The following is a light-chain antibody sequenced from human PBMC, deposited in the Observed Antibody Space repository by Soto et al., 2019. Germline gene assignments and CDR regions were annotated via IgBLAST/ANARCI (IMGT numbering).Light chain of an antibody. CDR2: EDD. V-gene: IGLV6-57*04. Sequence: NFMLSQPHSVSESPGKTVTISCTRSSGIIAYNYVQWYRQRPGSAPTTVIYEDDKRPSGVPDRFSGSIDRSSNSASLSISGLKTEDEADYSCQSYDSGYLVFGGRTKLTVL. CDR3: QSYDSGYLV. J-gene: IGLJ2*01. CDR1: SGIIAYNY.